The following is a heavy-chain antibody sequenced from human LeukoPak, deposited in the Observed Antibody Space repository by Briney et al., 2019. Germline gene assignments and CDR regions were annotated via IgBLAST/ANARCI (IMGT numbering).Heavy chain of an antibody. CDR1: GGSISSGSYY. V-gene: IGHV4-61*02. CDR3: ARGDIAAAGTFAFDI. CDR2: IYTSGST. D-gene: IGHD6-13*01. Sequence: SETLSLTCTVSGGSISSGSYYWSWIRQPAGKGLEWIGRIYTSGSTNYNPSLKSRVTISVDTSKNQFSLKLSSVTAADTAVYYCARGDIAAAGTFAFDIWGQGTMVTVS. J-gene: IGHJ3*02.